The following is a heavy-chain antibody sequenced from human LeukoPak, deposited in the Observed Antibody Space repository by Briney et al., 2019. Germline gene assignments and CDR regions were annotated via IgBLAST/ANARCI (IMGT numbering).Heavy chain of an antibody. D-gene: IGHD4-17*01. J-gene: IGHJ4*02. CDR2: INPSGGST. Sequence: ASVKVSCKASGYAFSSYGISWVRQAPGQGLEWMGIINPSGGSTSYAQKFQGRVTMTRDTSTSTVYMELSSLRSEDTAVYYCARGAYDDYGGYFDYWGQGTLVTVSS. CDR1: GYAFSSYG. V-gene: IGHV1-46*01. CDR3: ARGAYDDYGGYFDY.